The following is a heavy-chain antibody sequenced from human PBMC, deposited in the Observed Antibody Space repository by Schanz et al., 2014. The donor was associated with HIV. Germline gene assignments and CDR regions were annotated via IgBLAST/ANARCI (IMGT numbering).Heavy chain of an antibody. CDR2: IWYDGTKI. Sequence: QEQLVESGGGVVQPGKSLRLSCAVSGFTFRNFGMHWVRQAPGKGLEWVAVIWYDGTKIDYADSVKGRFTVSRGNSKNMLYLQMNSLRAEDTAVYYCAREYYSRNWNWFDPWGQGTLVTVSS. CDR3: AREYYSRNWNWFDP. CDR1: GFTFRNFG. V-gene: IGHV3-33*01. J-gene: IGHJ5*02. D-gene: IGHD6-13*01.